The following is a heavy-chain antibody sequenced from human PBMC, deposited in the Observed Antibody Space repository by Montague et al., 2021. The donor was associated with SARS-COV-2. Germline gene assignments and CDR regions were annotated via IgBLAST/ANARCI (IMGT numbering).Heavy chain of an antibody. CDR2: SIIVGAP. CDR3: ARRTWGDSGVFDI. CDR1: GGSISSGNW. J-gene: IGHJ3*02. V-gene: IGHV4-4*02. D-gene: IGHD2-21*02. Sequence: SEILSLTCVVSGGSISSGNWWSWVRQPPGKGLEWIGESIIVGAPATKYNPSLKSRVTISADKSKNQFSLRVTSVTAADTAVYYCARRTWGDSGVFDIWGRGTKVIVSS.